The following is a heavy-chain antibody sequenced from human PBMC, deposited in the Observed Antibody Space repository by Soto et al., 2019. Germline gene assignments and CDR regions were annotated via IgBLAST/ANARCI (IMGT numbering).Heavy chain of an antibody. CDR2: ISWLSGNT. V-gene: IGHV3-9*01. CDR1: GFTFDDYA. CDR3: AKAGRGYSYGHGFDH. J-gene: IGHJ4*02. Sequence: PGGSLRLSCAASGFTFDDYAMHWVRQAPGKGLEWVSGISWLSGNTHYADSVKGRFTISRDNAKNSLYPQINSLRDEDTALYYCAKAGRGYSYGHGFDHWGQGTLVTVSS. D-gene: IGHD5-18*01.